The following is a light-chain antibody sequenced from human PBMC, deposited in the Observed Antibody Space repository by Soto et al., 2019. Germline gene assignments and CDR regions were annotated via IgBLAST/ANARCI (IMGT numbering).Light chain of an antibody. CDR2: KAS. CDR3: HQYYSYSRT. V-gene: IGKV1-5*03. Sequence: DIQMTQSPSTLSASVGDRVTITCRASQVISPWLAWYQRKPGETPNLLIYKASSLESGVPSRFSGGGSGAEFTLTISNLPPDDFATYYCHQYYSYSRTFGQGTKVEIK. CDR1: QVISPW. J-gene: IGKJ1*01.